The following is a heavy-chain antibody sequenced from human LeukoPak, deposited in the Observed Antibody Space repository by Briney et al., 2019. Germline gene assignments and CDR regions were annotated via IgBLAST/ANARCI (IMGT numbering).Heavy chain of an antibody. CDR2: IYHSGST. J-gene: IGHJ4*02. Sequence: SETLSLTCAVSGGSISSGGYSWSWIRQPPGKGLEWIGYIYHSGSTHYNPSLKSRVTISVDRSKNQFSLKLSSVTAADTAVYYCARGWATVTTGGFDYWGQGTLVTVSS. D-gene: IGHD4-17*01. CDR1: GGSISSGGYS. V-gene: IGHV4-30-2*01. CDR3: ARGWATVTTGGFDY.